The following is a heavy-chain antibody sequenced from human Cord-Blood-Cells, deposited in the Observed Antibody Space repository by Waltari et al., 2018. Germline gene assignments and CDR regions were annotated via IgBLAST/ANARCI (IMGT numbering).Heavy chain of an antibody. CDR1: GFTFSSYG. V-gene: IGHV3-33*01. J-gene: IGHJ2*01. CDR3: ARETLPGAHKGPIAVAGRRSYWYFDL. D-gene: IGHD6-19*01. CDR2: IWYDGSNK. Sequence: QVQLVESGGGVVQPGRSLRLSCAASGFTFSSYGMHWVRQAPGKGLEWVAVIWYDGSNKYYADSVKGRFTISRDNSKNTLYLQMNSLRAEDTAVYYCARETLPGAHKGPIAVAGRRSYWYFDLWGRGTLVTVSS.